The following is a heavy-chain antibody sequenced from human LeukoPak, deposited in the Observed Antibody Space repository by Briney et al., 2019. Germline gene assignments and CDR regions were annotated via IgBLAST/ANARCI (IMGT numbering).Heavy chain of an antibody. Sequence: SLRLSCAASGFTFSSYAMSWVRQAPGKWLEWVSAISGSGDRTYSADSVKGRFNISRDNSKNTLYLQMNSLRAEDTAVYYCAHDYGEHQFDYWGQGTLVTVSS. J-gene: IGHJ4*02. V-gene: IGHV3-23*01. CDR3: AHDYGEHQFDY. CDR1: GFTFSSYA. D-gene: IGHD4-17*01. CDR2: ISGSGDRT.